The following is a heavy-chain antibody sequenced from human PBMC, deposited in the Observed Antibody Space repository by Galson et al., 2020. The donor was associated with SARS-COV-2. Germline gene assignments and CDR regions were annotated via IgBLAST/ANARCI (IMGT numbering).Heavy chain of an antibody. CDR2: INPNSGGK. Sequence: ASVKVSCKASGYTFTGYYMHWVRQAPGQGLEWMGWINPNSGGKNYAQRFQGRDTMTRDTSISTAYLELSSLRSDDTAVYYCARFRGSGSSHFDYWGQGTLVTVSS. D-gene: IGHD3-10*01. CDR1: GYTFTGYY. J-gene: IGHJ4*02. V-gene: IGHV1-2*02. CDR3: ARFRGSGSSHFDY.